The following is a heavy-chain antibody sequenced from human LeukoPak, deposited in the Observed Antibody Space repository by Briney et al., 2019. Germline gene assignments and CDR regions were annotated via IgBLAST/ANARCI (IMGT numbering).Heavy chain of an antibody. V-gene: IGHV2-5*02. D-gene: IGHD3-9*01. CDR3: AHRQYKYDDFLTGYDC. CDR1: GFSLSTSGVG. J-gene: IGHJ4*02. CDR2: IYWDDDK. Sequence: SGPTLVNPTQTLTLTCTFSGFSLSTSGVGGGWIRQPPGKALEWLALIYWDDDKRYSPSLKSRLTITKDTSKNQVVLTMTNMDPVDTATYYCAHRQYKYDDFLTGYDCWGQGTLVTVSS.